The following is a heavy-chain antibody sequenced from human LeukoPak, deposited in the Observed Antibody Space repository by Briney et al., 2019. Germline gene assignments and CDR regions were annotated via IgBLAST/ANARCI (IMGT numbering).Heavy chain of an antibody. V-gene: IGHV1-24*01. D-gene: IGHD3-10*01. Sequence: GASVKVSCKVSGYTLTELSMHWVRQAPGKGLEWMGGFDPEDGETIYAQKFQGRVTMTEDTSTDTAYMELSSLRSGDTAVYYCATVGVRGTSYYYYYYGMDVWGQGTTVTVSS. CDR2: FDPEDGET. CDR1: GYTLTELS. J-gene: IGHJ6*02. CDR3: ATVGVRGTSYYYYYYGMDV.